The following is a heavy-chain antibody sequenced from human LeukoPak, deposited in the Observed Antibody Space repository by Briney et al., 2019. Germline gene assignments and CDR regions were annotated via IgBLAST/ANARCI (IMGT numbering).Heavy chain of an antibody. Sequence: GGSLRLSCAASGFTFDDYAMHWVRQAPGKGLEWVSGINWNSGSIGFADSVKGRFTISRDNAKNSLYLQMNSLRAEDTALYYYSKGPGSGWYDYFQHWGQGTLVTVSS. D-gene: IGHD6-19*01. CDR2: INWNSGSI. CDR3: SKGPGSGWYDYFQH. J-gene: IGHJ1*01. V-gene: IGHV3-9*01. CDR1: GFTFDDYA.